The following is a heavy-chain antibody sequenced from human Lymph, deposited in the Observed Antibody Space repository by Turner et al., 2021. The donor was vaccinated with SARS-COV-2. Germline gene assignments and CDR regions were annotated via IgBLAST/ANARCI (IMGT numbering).Heavy chain of an antibody. V-gene: IGHV3-30*18. CDR3: AKDSRFLEWLLFGEFDY. CDR1: GFTFSSCG. J-gene: IGHJ4*02. D-gene: IGHD3-3*01. CDR2: ISYDGNNI. Sequence: QVQLVESGGGVVQPGGSLRLSCAASGFTFSSCGMHWVRQAPGKGLEWVAVISYDGNNIYYADSVKGRFTISRDNSKNTLYLQMNSLRAEDTAVYYCAKDSRFLEWLLFGEFDYWGQGTLVTVSS.